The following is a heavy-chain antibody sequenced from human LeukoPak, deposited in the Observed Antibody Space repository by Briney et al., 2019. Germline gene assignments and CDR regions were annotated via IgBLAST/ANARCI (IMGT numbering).Heavy chain of an antibody. J-gene: IGHJ4*02. D-gene: IGHD6-13*01. CDR3: AGGDEYSSYLDY. CDR2: ISSSSSYM. CDR1: GFTFSHYS. V-gene: IGHV3-21*01. Sequence: GGSLRLSCAASGFTFSHYSMNWVRQAPGKGLEWVSSISSSSSYMYYADSVKGRFTISRDNAKNSLYLQMNSLRAEDTAVYYCAGGDEYSSYLDYWGQGTLVTVSS.